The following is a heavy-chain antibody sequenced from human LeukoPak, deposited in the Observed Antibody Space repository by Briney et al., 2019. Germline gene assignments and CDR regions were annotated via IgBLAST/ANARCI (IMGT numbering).Heavy chain of an antibody. CDR1: GGSISSSSYY. V-gene: IGHV4-39*07. D-gene: IGHD2-2*01. J-gene: IGHJ6*03. Sequence: PSETLSLTCTVSGGSISSSSYYWGWIRQPPGKGLEWIGSIYYSGSTYYNPSLKSRVTISVDTSKNQFSLKLSSVTAADTAVYYCARNDAHVRVPYYYYYYYMDVWGKGTTVTVSS. CDR2: IYYSGST. CDR3: ARNDAHVRVPYYYYYYYMDV.